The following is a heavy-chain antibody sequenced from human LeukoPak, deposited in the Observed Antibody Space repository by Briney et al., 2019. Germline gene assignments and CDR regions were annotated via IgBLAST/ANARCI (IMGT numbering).Heavy chain of an antibody. J-gene: IGHJ4*02. Sequence: ASVKVSCKASGYTFTSHGLSWARQAPGQGLEWMGWISIYSGNTNYAQKFQDRISMTTDTSTNTAYMELRSLKSDDTAVYYCARDPGGTWGFDYWGQGALVTISS. CDR3: ARDPGGTWGFDY. CDR2: ISIYSGNT. CDR1: GYTFTSHG. D-gene: IGHD7-27*01. V-gene: IGHV1-18*01.